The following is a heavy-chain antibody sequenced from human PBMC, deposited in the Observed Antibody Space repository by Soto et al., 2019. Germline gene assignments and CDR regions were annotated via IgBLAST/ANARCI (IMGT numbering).Heavy chain of an antibody. Sequence: GGSLRLSCAASGFTFSSYEMSWVRQAPGKGLEWVSYISTSGSTIYYADSVKGRFTISRDNAKNSLYLQMYTLRAEDTAVYYCVRGETWLQLSYYFDYWGQGTLVTVSS. CDR2: ISTSGSTI. J-gene: IGHJ4*02. V-gene: IGHV3-48*03. D-gene: IGHD5-12*01. CDR3: VRGETWLQLSYYFDY. CDR1: GFTFSSYE.